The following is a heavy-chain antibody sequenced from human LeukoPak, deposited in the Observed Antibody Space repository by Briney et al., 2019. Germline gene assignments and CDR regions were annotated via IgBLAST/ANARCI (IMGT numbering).Heavy chain of an antibody. CDR3: ARHAEGATDSWFDP. Sequence: GESLKISCEGSGYTFTSYWIAWVRQMPGKGLEWMGIIYPGDSDTRYSPSFQGQVTISADKSISTAYLQWSSLTASDTAMYYCARHAEGATDSWFDPWGQGTVVTVSS. CDR1: GYTFTSYW. V-gene: IGHV5-51*01. D-gene: IGHD1-26*01. CDR2: IYPGDSDT. J-gene: IGHJ5*02.